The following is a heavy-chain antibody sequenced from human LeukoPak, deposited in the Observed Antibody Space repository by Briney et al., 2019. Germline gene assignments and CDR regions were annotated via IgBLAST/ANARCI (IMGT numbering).Heavy chain of an antibody. CDR2: IYYTGTT. J-gene: IGHJ5*02. CDR1: GVSISSGGFY. Sequence: SETLSLTCSVSGVSISSGGFYWSWIRQLPGKGLEWIGYIYYTGTTYYNPSLRTRVIISVGTSKNQFSLKVYSVTASDTAVYFCSTSDDSRGYPTSFDPWGQGTLLTVSS. V-gene: IGHV4-31*03. CDR3: STSDDSRGYPTSFDP. D-gene: IGHD3-22*01.